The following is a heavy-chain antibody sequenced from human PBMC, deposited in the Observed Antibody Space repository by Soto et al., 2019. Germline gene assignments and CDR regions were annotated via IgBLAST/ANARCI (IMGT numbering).Heavy chain of an antibody. Sequence: QVQLQESGPGLVKPSQTLSLTCTVSGDSISSNNNYWSWIRQPTGEGLEWIGFISYSGTTSYSPSLKSRFAISLYTSKNQFSLSLSSVTAADTAVYYCARGRGYSYGLDPWGQGTLVTVSS. CDR3: ARGRGYSYGLDP. J-gene: IGHJ5*02. CDR2: ISYSGTT. V-gene: IGHV4-30-4*01. D-gene: IGHD5-18*01. CDR1: GDSISSNNNY.